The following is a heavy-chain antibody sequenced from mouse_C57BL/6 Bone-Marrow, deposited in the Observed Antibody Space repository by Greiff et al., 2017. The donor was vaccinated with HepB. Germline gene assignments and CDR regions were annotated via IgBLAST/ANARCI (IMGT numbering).Heavy chain of an antibody. CDR1: GYTFTNYW. J-gene: IGHJ2*01. V-gene: IGHV1-63*01. CDR3: ARKRDPFYFDY. Sequence: QVQLKQSGAELVRPGTSVKMSCKASGYTFTNYWIGWAKQRPGHGLEWIGDIYPGGGYTNYNEKFKGKATLTADKSSNTAYMQFSSLTSEDSAIYYCARKRDPFYFDYWGQGTTLTVSS. CDR2: IYPGGGYT.